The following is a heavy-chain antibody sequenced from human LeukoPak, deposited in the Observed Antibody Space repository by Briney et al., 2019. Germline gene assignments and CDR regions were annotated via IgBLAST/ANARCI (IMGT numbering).Heavy chain of an antibody. J-gene: IGHJ4*02. CDR3: TTDRTCSGGSCYFAADY. Sequence: GGSLRLSCEASGFTFSIAWMNWVRQAPGKGLEWVCRVKGKTDGGTTDYAAPVKGRFTISRDDSNNTLYLQMNSLKTEDTAVYYCTTDRTCSGGSCYFAADYWGQGTLVTVAS. D-gene: IGHD2-15*01. CDR2: VKGKTDGGTT. CDR1: GFTFSIAW. V-gene: IGHV3-15*01.